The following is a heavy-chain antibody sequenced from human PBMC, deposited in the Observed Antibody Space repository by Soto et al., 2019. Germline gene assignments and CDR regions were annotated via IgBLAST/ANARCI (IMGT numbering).Heavy chain of an antibody. Sequence: SVKRYCNTAGDTYSRYPISWVLQAPGQGLEWMGGIIPIFGTANYAQKFQGRVTITADESTSTAYMELSSLRSEDTAVYYCASDGMDVWGQGTAVTGSS. CDR1: GDTYSRYP. V-gene: IGHV1-69*01. CDR3: ASDGMDV. CDR2: IIPIFGTA. J-gene: IGHJ6*02.